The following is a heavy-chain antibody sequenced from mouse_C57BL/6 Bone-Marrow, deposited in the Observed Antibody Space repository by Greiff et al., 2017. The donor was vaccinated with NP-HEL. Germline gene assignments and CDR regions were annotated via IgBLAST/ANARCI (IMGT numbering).Heavy chain of an antibody. D-gene: IGHD4-1*01. J-gene: IGHJ2*01. CDR2: IHPNSGST. V-gene: IGHV1-64*01. Sequence: QVQLKQPGAELVKPGASVKLSCKASGYTFTSYWMHWVKQRPGQGLEWIGMIHPNSGSTNYNEKFKSKATLTVDKSSSTAYMQLSSLTSEDSAVYYCAKEDVTGTLAYWGQGTTLTVSS. CDR1: GYTFTSYW. CDR3: AKEDVTGTLAY.